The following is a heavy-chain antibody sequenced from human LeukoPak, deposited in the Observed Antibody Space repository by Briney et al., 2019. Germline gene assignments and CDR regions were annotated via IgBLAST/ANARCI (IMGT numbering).Heavy chain of an antibody. V-gene: IGHV3-21*01. Sequence: PGGSLRLSXAASGFTFSSYSMNWVSQAPGKGREWVSSISSSSSYIYYADSVKGRFTISRDNAKNSLYLQMNSLRAEDTAVYYCARDTETYYYDSSGYSHFDYWGQGTLVTVSS. D-gene: IGHD3-22*01. CDR3: ARDTETYYYDSSGYSHFDY. CDR1: GFTFSSYS. J-gene: IGHJ4*02. CDR2: ISSSSSYI.